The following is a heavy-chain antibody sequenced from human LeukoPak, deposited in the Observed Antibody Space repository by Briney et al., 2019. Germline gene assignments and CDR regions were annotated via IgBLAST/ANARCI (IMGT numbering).Heavy chain of an antibody. CDR1: GGSFSGYY. V-gene: IGHV4-34*01. CDR3: ARVRGRYYYGSGSRYNWFDP. D-gene: IGHD3-10*01. CDR2: INHSGSI. J-gene: IGHJ5*02. Sequence: SETLSLTCAVSGGSFSGYYLSWIRQPPGKGLEWIGEINHSGSINYNPSLKSRGTISVGASTNQISLKLSAVTAADAAVYYCARVRGRYYYGSGSRYNWFDPWGQGTLVTVSS.